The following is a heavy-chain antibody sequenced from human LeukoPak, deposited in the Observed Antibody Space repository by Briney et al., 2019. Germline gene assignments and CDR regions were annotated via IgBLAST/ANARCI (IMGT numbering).Heavy chain of an antibody. CDR1: GGSFSGYY. CDR2: INHSGST. Sequence: SETLSLTCAVYGGSFSGYYWSWIRQPPGKGLEWIGEINHSGSTNYNPSLKSRVTMSVDTSKNQFSLKLSSVTAADTAVYYCARGPTQCDFWSGYSTPFDYWGQGTLVTVSS. J-gene: IGHJ4*02. V-gene: IGHV4-34*01. CDR3: ARGPTQCDFWSGYSTPFDY. D-gene: IGHD3-3*01.